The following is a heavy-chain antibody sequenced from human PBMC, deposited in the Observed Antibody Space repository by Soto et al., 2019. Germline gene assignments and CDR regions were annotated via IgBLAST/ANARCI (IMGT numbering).Heavy chain of an antibody. CDR3: VRVTIEPGYCSSTSCRTLKSYGFDP. Sequence: QVQLVQSGAEVKKPGSSVKVSCKASGGTFSSYTISWVRQAPGQGLEWMGRIIPILGIANYAQKFQGRVTITADKSTSTAYMELSSLRSEDTAVYYCVRVTIEPGYCSSTSCRTLKSYGFDPWGQGTLVTVSS. CDR2: IIPILGIA. J-gene: IGHJ5*02. V-gene: IGHV1-69*02. CDR1: GGTFSSYT. D-gene: IGHD2-2*01.